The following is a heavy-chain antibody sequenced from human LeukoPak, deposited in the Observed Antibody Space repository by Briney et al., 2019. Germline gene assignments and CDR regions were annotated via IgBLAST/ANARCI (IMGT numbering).Heavy chain of an antibody. V-gene: IGHV3-30*03. J-gene: IGHJ4*02. D-gene: IGHD5-12*01. Sequence: GGSLRLSCAASGLTFSSYGMHWVRQAPGKGREWVAVISYDGSNKYYADSVKGRFTISRDNSKNTLYLQMNSLRAEDTAVYYCACIVATGQGNNFDYWGQGTLVTVSS. CDR1: GLTFSSYG. CDR3: ACIVATGQGNNFDY. CDR2: ISYDGSNK.